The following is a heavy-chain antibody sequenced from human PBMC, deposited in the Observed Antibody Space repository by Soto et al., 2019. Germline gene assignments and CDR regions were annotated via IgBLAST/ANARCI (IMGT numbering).Heavy chain of an antibody. V-gene: IGHV3-30*03. D-gene: IGHD3-9*01. J-gene: IGHJ6*02. Sequence: GGSLRLSCAASGFSFSTYGMHWVRQAPGKGLEWVAFISYDGSNKYYADSVKGRFTISRDNSKNTLYLQMNSLRAEDTAVYYCARVYYDILTGYCSDGMDVWGQGTTVTAP. CDR3: ARVYYDILTGYCSDGMDV. CDR1: GFSFSTYG. CDR2: ISYDGSNK.